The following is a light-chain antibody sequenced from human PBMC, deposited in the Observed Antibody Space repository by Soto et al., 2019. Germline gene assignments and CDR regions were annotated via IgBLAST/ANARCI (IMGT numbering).Light chain of an antibody. CDR2: GAS. CDR3: QQYGCSPPSWT. CDR1: RSVSSSY. J-gene: IGKJ1*01. Sequence: ETVLTQSPGTLSLSPGERATLFCRASRSVSSSYLAWYQQKPGQAPRLLIYGASSRATGIPDRFSGSGSGTDFTLTISRLEPEDFAVYYCQQYGCSPPSWTFGQGTKVEIK. V-gene: IGKV3-20*01.